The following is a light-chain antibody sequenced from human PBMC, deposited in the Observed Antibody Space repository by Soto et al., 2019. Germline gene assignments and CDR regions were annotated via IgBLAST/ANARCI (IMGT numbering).Light chain of an antibody. Sequence: VMTQSPATLSVSPGERATLSCWASETVATNLAWYQQKPGQAPRLLISGASTRAAGISDRFRGSGAGTECTLTISSLRSEDSAIYYCQLYFEWPPMTVGQGTKVEI. J-gene: IGKJ1*01. CDR1: ETVATN. V-gene: IGKV3-15*01. CDR3: QLYFEWPPMT. CDR2: GAS.